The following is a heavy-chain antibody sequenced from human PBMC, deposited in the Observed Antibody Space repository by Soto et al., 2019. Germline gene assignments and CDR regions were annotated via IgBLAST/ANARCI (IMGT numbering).Heavy chain of an antibody. CDR1: GFTFSSYG. D-gene: IGHD4-17*01. Sequence: QVQLVESGGGVVQPGRSLRLSCVASGFTFSSYGMHWVRQAPGKGLEWVAVIWYDGSDKYYADSVKGRFTISRDNSKNTLYLQMNSLRAEDTAVYHCAREMLLPVTPYNYYYGLDVWGQGTTVTVSS. J-gene: IGHJ6*02. CDR2: IWYDGSDK. CDR3: AREMLLPVTPYNYYYGLDV. V-gene: IGHV3-33*01.